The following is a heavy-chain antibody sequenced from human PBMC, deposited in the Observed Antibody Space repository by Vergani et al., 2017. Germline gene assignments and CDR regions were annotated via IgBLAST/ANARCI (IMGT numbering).Heavy chain of an antibody. J-gene: IGHJ6*03. CDR3: ARYLEYCSSTSCYAVVDDMDV. CDR2: ISSSSSYI. V-gene: IGHV3-21*01. D-gene: IGHD2-2*01. Sequence: EVQLVESGGGLVKPGGSLRLSCAASGFSFSRYSMNWVRQAPGKGLEWVSSISSSSSYIYYADSVKGRFTISRDNAKNSLYLQMNSLRVEDTAMYYCARYLEYCSSTSCYAVVDDMDVWGKGTTVTVSS. CDR1: GFSFSRYS.